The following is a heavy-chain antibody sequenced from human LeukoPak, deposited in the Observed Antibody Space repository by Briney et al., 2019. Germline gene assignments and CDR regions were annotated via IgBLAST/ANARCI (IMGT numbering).Heavy chain of an antibody. V-gene: IGHV3-30*01. Sequence: PGGSLRLSCAASGFTFSSYAMHWVRQAPGKGLEWVAVISYDGSNKYYADSVKGRFTISRDNSKNTLYLQMNSLRAAETAVYYCARDVRLVYYFDYWGQGTLVTVSS. CDR2: ISYDGSNK. J-gene: IGHJ4*02. D-gene: IGHD6-6*01. CDR1: GFTFSSYA. CDR3: ARDVRLVYYFDY.